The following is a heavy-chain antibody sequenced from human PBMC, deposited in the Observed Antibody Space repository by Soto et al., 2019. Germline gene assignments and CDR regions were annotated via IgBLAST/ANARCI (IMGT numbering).Heavy chain of an antibody. Sequence: QVQLQESGPGLVKPSETLSLTCTVSGGSVSSGSYYWSWIRQPPGKGLEWIGYIYYSGSTNYNPSLKSRVTISVDTSRNRCSRKLSSVAAADTAVYYCASQYYFSDILTGIPPPGVGPTNWFGPWGQGTLVTVSS. V-gene: IGHV4-61*01. D-gene: IGHD3-9*01. CDR2: IYYSGST. CDR3: ASQYYFSDILTGIPPPGVGPTNWFGP. J-gene: IGHJ5*02. CDR1: GGSVSSGSYY.